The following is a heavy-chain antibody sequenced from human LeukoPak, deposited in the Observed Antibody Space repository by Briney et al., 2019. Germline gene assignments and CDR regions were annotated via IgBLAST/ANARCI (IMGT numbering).Heavy chain of an antibody. CDR2: ICGSGGTT. Sequence: GGSLRLSCAASGFSFSSYAMTWVRQAPGKGLEWVSVICGSGGTTVYADSVKGRFTTSRDNSKNTLYLQMNSLRAEDTAEYYCARGGGSSMTRSLEYWGQGTLVTVSS. CDR3: ARGGGSSMTRSLEY. CDR1: GFSFSSYA. D-gene: IGHD5-24*01. V-gene: IGHV3-23*01. J-gene: IGHJ4*02.